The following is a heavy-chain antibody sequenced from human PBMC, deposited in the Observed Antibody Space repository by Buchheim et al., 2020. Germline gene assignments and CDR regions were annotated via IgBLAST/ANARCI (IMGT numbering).Heavy chain of an antibody. CDR3: ARGEAMVIFGERGYYYCGMDV. V-gene: IGHV1-2*02. CDR1: GYTFTGYY. Sequence: QVQLVQSGAEVKKPGASAKVSCKASGYTFTGYYMHWVRQAPGQGLEWMGWINPNSGGTNYAQKFQGRVTMTRDTSIRTAYMELSRLRSDDTAVYYRARGEAMVIFGERGYYYCGMDVWGQGTT. CDR2: INPNSGGT. J-gene: IGHJ6*02. D-gene: IGHD5-18*01.